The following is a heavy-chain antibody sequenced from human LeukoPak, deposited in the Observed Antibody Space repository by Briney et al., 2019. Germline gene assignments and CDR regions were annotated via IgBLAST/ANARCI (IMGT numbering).Heavy chain of an antibody. J-gene: IGHJ4*02. CDR2: ISPTGGTK. Sequence: GRSLRLSCAASGFTFSDYYMSWIRQAPGKGLEWVSYISPTGGTKYYADSVKGRFTISRDNAKNSLFLQTNSLRVEDTAVYYCARVPTTVTYTDYWGQGTLVSVSS. CDR3: ARVPTTVTYTDY. CDR1: GFTFSDYY. V-gene: IGHV3-11*01. D-gene: IGHD4-17*01.